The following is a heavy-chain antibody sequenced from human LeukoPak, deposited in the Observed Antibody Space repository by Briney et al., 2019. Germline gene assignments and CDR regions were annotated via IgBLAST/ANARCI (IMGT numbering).Heavy chain of an antibody. CDR1: GFTFSSYA. CDR3: AREVPYEGYLDWLSYYYYGMDV. D-gene: IGHD3-9*01. V-gene: IGHV3-30*04. CDR2: ISYDGSNK. J-gene: IGHJ6*02. Sequence: QAGRSLRLSCAASGFTFSSYAMHWVRQAPGKGLEWVAVISYDGSNKYYADSVKGRFTISRDNSKNTLYLQMNSLRAEDTAVYYCAREVPYEGYLDWLSYYYYGMDVWGQGTTVTVSS.